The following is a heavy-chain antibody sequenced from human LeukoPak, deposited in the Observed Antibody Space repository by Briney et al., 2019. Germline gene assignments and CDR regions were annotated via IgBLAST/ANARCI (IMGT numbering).Heavy chain of an antibody. V-gene: IGHV3-48*03. J-gene: IGHJ4*02. D-gene: IGHD6-19*01. CDR1: GFMFSSYE. Sequence: SGGSLRLSCAASGFMFSSYEMYWVRQAPGKGLEWVSYISSGASTMYYADSVKGRFTISRDNAKNSLFLQMNSLRAEDTAVYYCALVAVASDFDYWGQGTLVTVSS. CDR3: ALVAVASDFDY. CDR2: ISSGASTM.